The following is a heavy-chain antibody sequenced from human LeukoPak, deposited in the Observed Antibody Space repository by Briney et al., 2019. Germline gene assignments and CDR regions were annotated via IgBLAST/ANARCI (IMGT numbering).Heavy chain of an antibody. Sequence: GGSLRLSCAASGFTFSSYWMTWVRQAPGKGLEWVAIIKQDGSEKNYVDSVKGRFTISRENAKNSLFLQMNSLRAEDTAVYYCARESQYDFWSGFDCWGLGTLVTVSS. CDR2: IKQDGSEK. CDR3: ARESQYDFWSGFDC. J-gene: IGHJ4*02. CDR1: GFTFSSYW. V-gene: IGHV3-7*01. D-gene: IGHD3-3*01.